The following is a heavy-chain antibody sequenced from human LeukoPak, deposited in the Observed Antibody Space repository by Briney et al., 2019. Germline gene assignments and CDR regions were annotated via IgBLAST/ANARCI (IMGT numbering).Heavy chain of an antibody. CDR1: GFTFSDYY. D-gene: IGHD6-19*01. V-gene: IGHV3-11*06. CDR3: ARGGIRKQWLVQDGY. J-gene: IGHJ4*02. Sequence: GGSLRLSCAASGFTFSDYYMSWIRQAPGKGLEWVSYISSSSSYTNYADSVKGRFTISRDNAKNSLYLQMNSLRAEDTAVYYCARGGIRKQWLVQDGYCGQGTLVTVSS. CDR2: ISSSSSYT.